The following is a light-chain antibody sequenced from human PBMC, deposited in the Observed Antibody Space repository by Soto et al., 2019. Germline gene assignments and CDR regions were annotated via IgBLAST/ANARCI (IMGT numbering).Light chain of an antibody. Sequence: EIVLTQSPGTLPLSPGERATLSCRASQSVNSNYLVWYQQKPGQAPRPLIYGASSRATGIPDRFSGSGSGTDFTLTISRLEPEDFAVYYCQQYANSPFTFGQGTKLEIK. CDR2: GAS. CDR1: QSVNSNY. J-gene: IGKJ2*01. CDR3: QQYANSPFT. V-gene: IGKV3-20*01.